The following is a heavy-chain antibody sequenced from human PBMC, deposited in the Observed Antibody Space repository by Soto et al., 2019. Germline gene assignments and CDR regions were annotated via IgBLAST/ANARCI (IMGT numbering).Heavy chain of an antibody. J-gene: IGHJ6*02. CDR3: ARHNGPLYVGYYYDMDV. CDR2: IYYSGYT. Sequence: SETLSLTCTVSGGSISSSSYYWGWIRQPPGKGLEWIGSIYYSGYTYYNPSLKSRVAISVDTSKNQFSLKLSSVTAADTAVYYCARHNGPLYVGYYYDMDVWGQGTTVTVSS. CDR1: GGSISSSSYY. V-gene: IGHV4-39*01. D-gene: IGHD3-16*01.